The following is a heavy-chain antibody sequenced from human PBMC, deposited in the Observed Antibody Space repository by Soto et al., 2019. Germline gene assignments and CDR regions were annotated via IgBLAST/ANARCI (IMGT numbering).Heavy chain of an antibody. CDR3: ARFVLKRYYYDSSGYYALFDP. D-gene: IGHD3-22*01. Sequence: QVQLVQSGAEVKKPGASVKVSCKASGYTFTGYYMHWVRQAPGPGLEWMGWINPNSGGTNYAQKFQGRVNMTRDTSISTAYMELSRLRSDDTAVYYCARFVLKRYYYDSSGYYALFDPWGQGTLVTVSS. J-gene: IGHJ5*02. V-gene: IGHV1-2*02. CDR2: INPNSGGT. CDR1: GYTFTGYY.